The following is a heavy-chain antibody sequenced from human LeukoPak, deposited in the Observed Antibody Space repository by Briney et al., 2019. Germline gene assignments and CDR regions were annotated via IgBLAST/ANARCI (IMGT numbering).Heavy chain of an antibody. V-gene: IGHV3-33*01. J-gene: IGHJ4*02. CDR3: TRIPSSTSSWYYFDY. CDR2: IWYDGSNK. CDR1: GFTFSSYG. D-gene: IGHD6-13*01. Sequence: PGRSLTLSCAVSGFTFSSYGMHWVRQAPGKGLEWVAVIWYDGSNKYYADSVKGRFTISRDNSKNTLYLQMNSLRAEDTAVYYCTRIPSSTSSWYYFDYWGQGTLVTVSS.